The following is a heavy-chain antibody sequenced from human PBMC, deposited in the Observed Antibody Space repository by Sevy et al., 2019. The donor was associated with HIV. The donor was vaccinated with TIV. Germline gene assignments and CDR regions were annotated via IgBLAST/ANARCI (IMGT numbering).Heavy chain of an antibody. CDR3: XXXXXXXXLPNYFAS. Sequence: GGSLRLSCAASGFTFSDHGMHWVRQAPGKGLDWVATISYDGNNRYYADSVKGRFTISRDNSKNTLYLQMDSVRPEDXXXXXXXXXXXXXXLPNYFASWGQGTRVTVSS. J-gene: IGHJ4*02. CDR1: GFTFSDHG. D-gene: IGHD2-2*01. V-gene: IGHV3-30*03. CDR2: ISYDGNNR.